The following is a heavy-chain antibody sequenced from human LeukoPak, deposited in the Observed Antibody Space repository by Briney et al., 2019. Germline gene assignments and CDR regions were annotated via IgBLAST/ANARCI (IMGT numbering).Heavy chain of an antibody. J-gene: IGHJ4*02. Sequence: PGGSLRLSCAASGFTFSSYWMSWVRQAPGKGLEWVANIKQDGSEKYYVDSVKGRFTISRDNAKNSLYLQMNSLRVEDTAIYYCAKDHVGIAMIVMVLDSWGQGTLVTVSS. D-gene: IGHD3-22*01. CDR1: GFTFSSYW. CDR3: AKDHVGIAMIVMVLDS. V-gene: IGHV3-7*03. CDR2: IKQDGSEK.